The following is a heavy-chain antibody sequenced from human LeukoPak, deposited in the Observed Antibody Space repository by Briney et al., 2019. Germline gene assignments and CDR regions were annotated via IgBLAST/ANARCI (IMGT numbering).Heavy chain of an antibody. CDR3: ARDTPQHLKRYDY. V-gene: IGHV1-18*01. D-gene: IGHD6-13*01. J-gene: IGHJ4*02. CDR1: GYNFDKFG. CDR2: INTYSGNT. Sequence: ASVKVSCKASGYNFDKFGIAWVRQAPGQGLEWMGWINTYSGNTKYAQQIQGRVTMTTDTSTSTVYMELRSLTSDDTAVYSCARDTPQHLKRYDYWGQGTQVTVSS.